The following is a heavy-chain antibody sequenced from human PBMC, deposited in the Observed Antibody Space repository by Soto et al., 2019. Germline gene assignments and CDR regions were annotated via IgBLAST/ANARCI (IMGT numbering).Heavy chain of an antibody. CDR1: GFTFSSYW. CDR2: IKQDGSEK. Sequence: GESLKISCAASGFTFSSYWMSWVRQAPGKGLEWVANIKQDGSEKYYVDSVKGRFTISRDNAKNSLYLQMNSLRAEDTAVYYCARDLYDFWSGYFDYWGQGTLVTVSS. V-gene: IGHV3-7*05. CDR3: ARDLYDFWSGYFDY. D-gene: IGHD3-3*01. J-gene: IGHJ4*02.